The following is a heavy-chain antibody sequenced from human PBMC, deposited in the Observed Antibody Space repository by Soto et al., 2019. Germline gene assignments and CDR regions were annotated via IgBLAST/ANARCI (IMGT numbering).Heavy chain of an antibody. CDR2: ISAYNGNT. Sequence: ASVKVSCKASGYTFTSYGISWVRQAPGQGLEWMGWISAYNGNTNYAQKLQGRVTMTTDTSTSTAYMELRSLRSDDTAVYYCARDQGRGEGAADLDYWGQGTLVTVSS. CDR1: GYTFTSYG. J-gene: IGHJ4*02. V-gene: IGHV1-18*01. D-gene: IGHD1-26*01. CDR3: ARDQGRGEGAADLDY.